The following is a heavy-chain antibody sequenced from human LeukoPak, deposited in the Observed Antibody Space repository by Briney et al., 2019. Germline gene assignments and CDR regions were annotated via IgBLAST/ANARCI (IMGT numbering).Heavy chain of an antibody. CDR3: ARHKYGSESYFDY. CDR2: IYYSGST. J-gene: IGHJ4*02. CDR1: GGSISSYY. V-gene: IGHV4-59*01. D-gene: IGHD3-10*01. Sequence: PSETLSLTCTVSGGSISSYYWSWIRQPPGKGLEWIGYIYYSGSTNYNPSLKSRVTISVDTSKNQFSLKLSSVTAADTAVYYCARHKYGSESYFDYWGQGTLVTVSS.